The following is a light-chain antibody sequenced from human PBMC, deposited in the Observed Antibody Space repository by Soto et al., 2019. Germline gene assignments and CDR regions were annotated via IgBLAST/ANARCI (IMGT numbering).Light chain of an antibody. CDR2: KVS. CDR3: MQGTHWPPFT. V-gene: IGKV2-30*01. Sequence: VVMIQSPLSLPVTLGQPASISCRSSQSLVYSDGNTYLNWFLQRPGQSPRRLIYKVSKRDSGVPDRFSGSGSGTDFTLKISRVEAEDVGVYYCMQGTHWPPFTFGPGTKVDIK. J-gene: IGKJ3*01. CDR1: QSLVYSDGNTY.